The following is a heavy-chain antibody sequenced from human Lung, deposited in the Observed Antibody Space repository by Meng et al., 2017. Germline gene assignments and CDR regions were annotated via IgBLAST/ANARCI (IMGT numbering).Heavy chain of an antibody. J-gene: IGHJ5*02. Sequence: LQYPCHDRGKPSGTLSLTVPCSGGTISRSNWWSWVRQPPGKGLEWIGEIYHSGSTNYNPSLKSRVTISVDKSKNQFSLKLSSVTAADTAVYYCARGSITMVRGVSVFDPWGQGTLVTAPQ. V-gene: IGHV4-4*02. CDR2: IYHSGST. CDR1: GGTISRSNW. CDR3: ARGSITMVRGVSVFDP. D-gene: IGHD3-10*01.